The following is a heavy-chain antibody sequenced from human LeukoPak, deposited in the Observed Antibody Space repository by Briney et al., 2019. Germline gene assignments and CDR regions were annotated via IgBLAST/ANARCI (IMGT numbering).Heavy chain of an antibody. J-gene: IGHJ4*02. D-gene: IGHD3-10*01. V-gene: IGHV4-4*07. Sequence: ASETLSLTCTVSGGSIGSYYWGWIRQPAGRGREWIGRIYTSGRTNYKPSRKGRVTMSVDTSKNQFSRKLSSVTAGATSVDYCVSGGHTYDSGADYWGQGTLLTVSS. CDR1: GGSIGSYY. CDR2: IYTSGRT. CDR3: VSGGHTYDSGADY.